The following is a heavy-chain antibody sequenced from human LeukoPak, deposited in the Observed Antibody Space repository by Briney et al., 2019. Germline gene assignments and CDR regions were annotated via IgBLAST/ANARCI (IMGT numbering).Heavy chain of an antibody. V-gene: IGHV3-23*01. CDR3: ATGYSSGPFDY. Sequence: GGSLRLSCAASGFTFSSYAMSWVRQAPGKGLEWVSAISGSGGSTYYADSVKGRFTISRDNSKNTLYLQMHSLRAEDTAVYYCATGYSSGPFDYWGQGTLVTVSS. D-gene: IGHD6-19*01. CDR1: GFTFSSYA. J-gene: IGHJ4*02. CDR2: ISGSGGST.